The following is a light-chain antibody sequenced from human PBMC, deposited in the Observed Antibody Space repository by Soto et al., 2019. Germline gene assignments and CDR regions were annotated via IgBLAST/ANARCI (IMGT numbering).Light chain of an antibody. Sequence: EIVMTQSPATLSVSPGERATLSCWASQSVINNLACYQQIRGQAPRLLIYGASTRATGIPARFSGSVSGTEFTLSSINGHSLDFADYYCEQYNESSRMCGEGTKVEIK. CDR1: QSVINN. CDR2: GAS. V-gene: IGKV3-15*01. CDR3: EQYNESSRM. J-gene: IGKJ1*01.